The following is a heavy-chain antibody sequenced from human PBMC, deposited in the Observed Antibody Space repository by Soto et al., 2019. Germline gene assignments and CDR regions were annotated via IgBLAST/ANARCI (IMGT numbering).Heavy chain of an antibody. CDR2: ISSSSSSYI. V-gene: IGHV3-21*01. D-gene: IGHD3-22*01. CDR3: ARKSYSGDSGFYDY. J-gene: IGHJ4*02. CDR1: GFTFSSYW. Sequence: GGSLRLSCAASGFTFSSYWMSWVRQAPGKGLEWVSSISSSSSSYIYYADSVKGRFTISRDNAKNSLYLQMNSLRAEDTAVYYCARKSYSGDSGFYDYWGQGALVTVSS.